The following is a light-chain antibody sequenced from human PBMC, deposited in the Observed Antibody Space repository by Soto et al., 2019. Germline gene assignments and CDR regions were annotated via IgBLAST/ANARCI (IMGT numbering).Light chain of an antibody. CDR3: SSYTSSSTLDV. CDR2: DVS. J-gene: IGLJ1*01. V-gene: IGLV2-14*01. Sequence: QSVLTQPASVSGSPGQSITISCTGTSSDVGGYNYVSWYQQHPGKAPKLMIYDVSNRPSGVSNRFSGSESGNTASLTISGLQAKDEADYYCSSYTSSSTLDVFGTGTKVTVL. CDR1: SSDVGGYNY.